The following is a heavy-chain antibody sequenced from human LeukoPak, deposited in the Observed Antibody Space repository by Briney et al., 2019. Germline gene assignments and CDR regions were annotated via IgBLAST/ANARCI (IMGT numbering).Heavy chain of an antibody. V-gene: IGHV4-39*01. Sequence: SETLSLTCAVSGGSVSRSNWWNWIRQPPGEGLEWIGSIYFSGSTYYSPSLKSRVTISVDPSTNQFSLKLSSVTAADTAVYYCARHQWLGPFDYWGQGTLVTVSS. CDR1: GGSVSRSNW. J-gene: IGHJ4*02. D-gene: IGHD6-19*01. CDR3: ARHQWLGPFDY. CDR2: IYFSGST.